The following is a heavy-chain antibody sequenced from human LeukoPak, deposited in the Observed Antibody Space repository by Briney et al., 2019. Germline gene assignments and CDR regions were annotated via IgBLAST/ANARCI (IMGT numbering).Heavy chain of an antibody. J-gene: IGHJ4*02. CDR1: GFTFSMYA. Sequence: PGGSLRLSCAASGFTFSMYAMSWVRQAPGKGLEWVSTISSSGGSTYYADSVKGRITISRDNSKNTLYLQMNSLRAEDTAVYYCAKATPATAAFESWGQGTLLTVSS. CDR2: ISSSGGST. V-gene: IGHV3-23*01. D-gene: IGHD6-13*01. CDR3: AKATPATAAFES.